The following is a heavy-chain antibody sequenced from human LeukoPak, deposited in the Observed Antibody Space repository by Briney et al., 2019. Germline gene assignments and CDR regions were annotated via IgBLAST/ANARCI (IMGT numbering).Heavy chain of an antibody. CDR2: ISDDGI. CDR1: GFTFSSYA. D-gene: IGHD6-19*01. J-gene: IGHJ3*01. CDR3: AKTAWSSGTFGVFDV. V-gene: IGHV3-23*01. Sequence: GGSLRLSCAASGFTFSSYAMSWVRQAPGKGLEWVAGISDDGIFSPDSVKGRFTISRDKSKNTLYLQMNGLRAEDTGIYYCAKTAWSSGTFGVFDVWGQGTMVSVSS.